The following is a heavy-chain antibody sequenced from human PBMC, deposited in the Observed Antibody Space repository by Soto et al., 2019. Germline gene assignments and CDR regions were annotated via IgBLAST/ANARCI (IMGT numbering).Heavy chain of an antibody. CDR3: AKDPIAAAGPDWFDP. Sequence: VGSLRLSCAASGFTFSSYAMSWVRQAPGKGLEWVSAISGSGGSTYYADSVKGRFTISRDNSKNTLYLQMNSLRAEDTAVYYCAKDPIAAAGPDWFDPWGQGTLVTVSS. CDR1: GFTFSSYA. CDR2: ISGSGGST. V-gene: IGHV3-23*01. J-gene: IGHJ5*02. D-gene: IGHD6-13*01.